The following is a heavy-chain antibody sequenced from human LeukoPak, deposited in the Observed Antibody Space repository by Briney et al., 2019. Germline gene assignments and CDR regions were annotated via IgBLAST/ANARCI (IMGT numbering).Heavy chain of an antibody. J-gene: IGHJ4*02. CDR1: GFTFSSYW. CDR3: ARGRQRWMRGSPSFDY. V-gene: IGHV3-74*01. D-gene: IGHD4-23*01. CDR2: INSDGSST. Sequence: GGSLRLSCAASGFTFSSYWMHWVGQAPGKGVVGVSRINSDGSSTSYADSVKGRLTISRENAKNRLYVEMNGVRGEDRGVYKCARGRQRWMRGSPSFDYWGQGTLVTVSS.